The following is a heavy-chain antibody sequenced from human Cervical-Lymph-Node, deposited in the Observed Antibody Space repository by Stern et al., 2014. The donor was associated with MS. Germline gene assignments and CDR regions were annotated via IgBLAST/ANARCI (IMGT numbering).Heavy chain of an antibody. CDR1: YYSISSGYY. Sequence: QVQLQESGPGLVKPSETLSLTCTVSYYSISSGYYWGWIRQPPGKGLEWIGTIYHSGSTYYNPSLKSRVTISLDTSKNQFSPQLSSVTAADTAVYYCAREEQQLVHGNWFDPWGQGTLVTVSS. CDR3: AREEQQLVHGNWFDP. D-gene: IGHD6-13*01. CDR2: IYHSGST. J-gene: IGHJ5*02. V-gene: IGHV4-38-2*02.